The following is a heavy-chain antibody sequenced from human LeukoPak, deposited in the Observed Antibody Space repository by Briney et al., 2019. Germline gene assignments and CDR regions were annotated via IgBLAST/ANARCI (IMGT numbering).Heavy chain of an antibody. J-gene: IGHJ4*02. CDR3: ARVLPGGSCYDY. CDR1: GLTFSRYA. Sequence: GGSLRLSCAASGLTFSRYAMNWVRQAPGKGLEYVSAISPDGGTTYYADSVKGRFTISRDNSKNTLYLQMGSLRAEDMAVYYCARVLPGGSCYDYWGQGTLVTVSS. CDR2: ISPDGGTT. V-gene: IGHV3-64*02. D-gene: IGHD2-15*01.